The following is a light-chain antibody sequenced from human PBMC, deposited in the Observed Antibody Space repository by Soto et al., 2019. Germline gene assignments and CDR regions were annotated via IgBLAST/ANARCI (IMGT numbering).Light chain of an antibody. V-gene: IGKV3-11*01. CDR2: DAS. J-gene: IGKJ5*01. CDR1: QSVYSN. Sequence: EIVMTQSPATLSVSPGEGGTLSCRASQSVYSNVAWYQQKPGQAPRLLIYDASNRVTGIPARFSGSGSGTDFTLTISSLEPEDFAVYYCQQRSNWPITFGQGTRLEIK. CDR3: QQRSNWPIT.